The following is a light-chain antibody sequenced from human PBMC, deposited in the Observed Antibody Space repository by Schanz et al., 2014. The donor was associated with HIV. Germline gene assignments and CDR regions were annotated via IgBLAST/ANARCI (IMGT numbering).Light chain of an antibody. CDR3: QQYDNLPLT. V-gene: IGKV1-33*01. Sequence: DIQMAQTPSSLSASVGDRVTITCQASHDVNNHLNWYQQKLGKAPELLIYDASTLETGVPRRFSGRGSGTDFTFTISSLQPEDVATYYCQQYDNLPLTFGGGTKVEIK. CDR2: DAS. CDR1: HDVNNH. J-gene: IGKJ4*01.